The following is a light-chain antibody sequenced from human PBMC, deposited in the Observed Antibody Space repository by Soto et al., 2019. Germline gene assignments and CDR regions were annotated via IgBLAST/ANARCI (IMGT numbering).Light chain of an antibody. J-gene: IGKJ4*01. CDR2: DAS. V-gene: IGKV3-11*01. Sequence: DIVMTQSPDSLAVSPGEKATLSCRASHSVSNYLAWYQQKPGQAPRILXYDASTRATGITARFSGSGSGTDLTLTISSLEPEDFAVYYCQQRSNWPQLTFGGGTKVDI. CDR3: QQRSNWPQLT. CDR1: HSVSNY.